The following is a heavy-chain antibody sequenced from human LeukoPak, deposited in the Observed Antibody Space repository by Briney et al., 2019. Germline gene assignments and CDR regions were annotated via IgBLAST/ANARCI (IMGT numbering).Heavy chain of an antibody. CDR2: ISGSGDST. V-gene: IGHV3-23*01. CDR3: AKDTYYYDSSGSLFDY. J-gene: IGHJ4*02. CDR1: GFTFSNYA. Sequence: GGSLRLSCAASGFTFSNYAMRWVRQAPGKGLEWVSGISGSGDSTYYADSVKGRFTISRDNSKNTLYLQMNSLRAEDTAVYYCAKDTYYYDSSGSLFDYWGQGTLVTVSS. D-gene: IGHD3-22*01.